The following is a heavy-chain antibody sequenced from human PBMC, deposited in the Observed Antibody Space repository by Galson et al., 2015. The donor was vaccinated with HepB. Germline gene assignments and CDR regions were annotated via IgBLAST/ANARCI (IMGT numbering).Heavy chain of an antibody. CDR2: IIPILGIA. J-gene: IGHJ4*02. CDR1: GGTFSSYA. D-gene: IGHD2-8*01. CDR3: ARERDCTNGVCAFDY. V-gene: IGHV1-69*04. Sequence: QSGAEVKKPGASVKVSCKASGGTFSSYAISWVRQAPGQGLEWMGRIIPILGIANYAQKFQGRVTITADKSTSTAYMELSSLRSEDTAVYYCARERDCTNGVCAFDYWGQGTLVTVSS.